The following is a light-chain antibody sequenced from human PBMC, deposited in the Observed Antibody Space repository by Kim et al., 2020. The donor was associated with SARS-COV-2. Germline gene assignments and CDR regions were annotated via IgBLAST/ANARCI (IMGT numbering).Light chain of an antibody. J-gene: IGKJ5*01. V-gene: IGKV1-39*01. CDR1: QYISDY. CDR3: QQTFNIPIT. CDR2: TAS. Sequence: AAVGDRVTITCLASQYISDYVSWYQQKPRKAPNLLIYTASKFQTGVPERFSGSGSGTDFTLTISSLQPEDLGTYYCQQTFNIPITFGQGTRLEIK.